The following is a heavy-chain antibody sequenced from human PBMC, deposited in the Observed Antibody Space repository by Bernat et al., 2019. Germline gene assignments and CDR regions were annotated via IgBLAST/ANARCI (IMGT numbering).Heavy chain of an antibody. CDR2: IWYDGSNK. CDR1: GFTFSSYG. CDR3: PRGRFSSGWVPLSSFAS. V-gene: IGHV3-33*01. D-gene: IGHD6-19*01. J-gene: IGHJ4*02. Sequence: QVQLVESGGGVVQPGRSLRLSCAASGFTFSSYGMHWVRQAPGKGLEWVAVIWYDGSNKYYADSVKGRFTISRDNSKNTLYLQMNSLRAEDTAVYYWPRGRFSSGWVPLSSFASWGQETL.